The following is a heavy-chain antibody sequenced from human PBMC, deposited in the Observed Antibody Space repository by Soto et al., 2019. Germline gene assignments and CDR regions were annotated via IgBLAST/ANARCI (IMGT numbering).Heavy chain of an antibody. CDR1: GGTFSSYA. Sequence: GASVKVSCNASGGTFSSYAISLVRQAPGQGLEWMGWISAYNGKTNYAQKLQGRVTMTTDTSTSTAYMELRSLRSDDTAVYYCARGKWSITITGHFDYWGQGTLVTVSS. J-gene: IGHJ4*02. D-gene: IGHD3-9*01. V-gene: IGHV1-18*01. CDR2: ISAYNGKT. CDR3: ARGKWSITITGHFDY.